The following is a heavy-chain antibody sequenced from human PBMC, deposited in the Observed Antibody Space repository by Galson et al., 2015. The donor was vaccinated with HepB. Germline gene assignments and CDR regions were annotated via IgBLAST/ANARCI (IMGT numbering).Heavy chain of an antibody. J-gene: IGHJ4*02. Sequence: PALVKPTQTLTLTCTFSGFSLSTSGVGVGWIRQPPGKALEWLALIYWDDDKRYSPSLKSRLTITKDTSKNQVVLTMTNMDPVDTATYYCALTYYYDSSGYGGYYFDYWGQGTLVTVSS. V-gene: IGHV2-5*02. D-gene: IGHD3-22*01. CDR2: IYWDDDK. CDR3: ALTYYYDSSGYGGYYFDY. CDR1: GFSLSTSGVG.